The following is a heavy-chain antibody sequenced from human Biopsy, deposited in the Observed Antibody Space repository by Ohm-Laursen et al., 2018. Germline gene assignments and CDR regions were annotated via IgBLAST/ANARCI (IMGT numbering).Heavy chain of an antibody. D-gene: IGHD2-2*01. CDR1: GASIEDYY. CDR2: INYRGNT. V-gene: IGHV4-59*01. J-gene: IGHJ6*02. CDR3: ARDKITYCTSTSCVYFGMDV. Sequence: GTLSLTCTVSGASIEDYYWTWIRQAPGKTLEWIASINYRGNTNYNPSLKSRVTMSAHTSTNQFSLKLTSVTAADTAVYYCARDKITYCTSTSCVYFGMDVWGQGTTVTVSS.